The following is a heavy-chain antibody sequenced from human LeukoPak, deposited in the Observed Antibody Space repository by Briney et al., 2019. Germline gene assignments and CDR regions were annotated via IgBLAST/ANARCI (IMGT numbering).Heavy chain of an antibody. CDR3: ARGLGIATTYDY. Sequence: SETLSLTCTVSGYSISSGYYWGWIGQPPGKGLEWIGSIYHSGSTYHNPSLKSRVTISVDTSKNQCSLKLSSVTAADTAVYYCARGLGIATTYDYWGQGTLVTVSS. CDR2: IYHSGST. J-gene: IGHJ4*02. D-gene: IGHD5-12*01. V-gene: IGHV4-38-2*02. CDR1: GYSISSGYY.